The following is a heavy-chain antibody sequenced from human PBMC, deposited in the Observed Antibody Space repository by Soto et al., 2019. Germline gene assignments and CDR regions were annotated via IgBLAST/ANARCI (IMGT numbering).Heavy chain of an antibody. Sequence: LGESLKISCKGSGYSFTSYWISWVRQMPGKGLEWMGRIDPSDSYTNYSPSFQGHVTISADKSISTAYLQWSSLKASDTAMYYCANLKEVAADNWFDPWGQGTLVTVPS. D-gene: IGHD6-19*01. J-gene: IGHJ5*02. CDR2: IDPSDSYT. V-gene: IGHV5-10-1*01. CDR1: GYSFTSYW. CDR3: ANLKEVAADNWFDP.